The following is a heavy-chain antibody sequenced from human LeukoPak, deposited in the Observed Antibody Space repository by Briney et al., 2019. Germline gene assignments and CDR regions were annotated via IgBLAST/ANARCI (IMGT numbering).Heavy chain of an antibody. CDR3: ARALYDYGDYVSGY. Sequence: PGGSLRLSCAASGFTFSDHYMDWVRQAPGKGLAWVASIKQDGTEKYYVDSLKGRFTISRDNAKNSLYLQMHSLRVDDTAVYYCARALYDYGDYVSGYWGQGTLVTVSS. J-gene: IGHJ4*02. V-gene: IGHV3-7*01. CDR1: GFTFSDHY. D-gene: IGHD4-17*01. CDR2: IKQDGTEK.